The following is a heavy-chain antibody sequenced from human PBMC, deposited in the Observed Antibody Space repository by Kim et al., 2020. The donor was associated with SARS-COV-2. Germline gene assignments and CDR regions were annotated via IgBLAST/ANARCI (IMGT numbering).Heavy chain of an antibody. Sequence: GGSLRLSCAASGFTFSTYGMSWVRLAPGKGLEWVSYISSSTSSIYYTDSVRGRVTISRDNAKNSLYLQMNSLRDEDTAVYYCAREARCCGGRCYHFDYWGQGTPVTVSS. CDR2: ISSSTSSI. D-gene: IGHD2-15*01. J-gene: IGHJ4*02. CDR3: AREARCCGGRCYHFDY. V-gene: IGHV3-48*02. CDR1: GFTFSTYG.